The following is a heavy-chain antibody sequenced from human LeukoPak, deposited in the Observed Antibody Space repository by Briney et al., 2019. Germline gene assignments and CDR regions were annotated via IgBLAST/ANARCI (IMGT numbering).Heavy chain of an antibody. V-gene: IGHV4-4*07. Sequence: PSETLSLTCTVSGGSLSNHYWNWIRHPAGTGLEYIGRIYHTGSTNYNPSLKSRVTLSVDTSNNQFSLNLTSVTAAGTAVYYCARGPLGGGSFDIWGQGTMVTVSS. CDR2: IYHTGST. CDR1: GGSLSNHY. J-gene: IGHJ3*02. CDR3: ARGPLGGGSFDI. D-gene: IGHD3-16*01.